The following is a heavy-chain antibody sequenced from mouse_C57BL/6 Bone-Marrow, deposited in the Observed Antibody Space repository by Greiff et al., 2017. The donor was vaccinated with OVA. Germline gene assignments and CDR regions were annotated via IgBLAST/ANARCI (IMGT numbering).Heavy chain of an antibody. CDR2: IYPGDGDT. CDR1: GYAFSSYW. D-gene: IGHD2-4*01. CDR3: ARTYDYDGMDY. Sequence: QVQLKESGAELVKPGASVKISCKASGYAFSSYWMNWVKQRPGKGLEWIGQIYPGDGDTNYNGKFKGKATLTADKSSSTAYMQLSSLTSEDSAVYFCARTYDYDGMDYWGQGTSVTVSS. J-gene: IGHJ4*01. V-gene: IGHV1-80*01.